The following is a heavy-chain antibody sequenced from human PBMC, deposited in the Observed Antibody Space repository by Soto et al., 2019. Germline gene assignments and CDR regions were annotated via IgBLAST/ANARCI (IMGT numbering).Heavy chain of an antibody. CDR2: IWYDGSHE. CDR3: ARDRYSYDSRAYQGVDWYFDL. D-gene: IGHD3-22*01. Sequence: SGGSLRLSCAASGFIFSNYGMHWVRQAPGKGLEWVAVIWYDGSHESYADSVKGRFTIPRDNSKNTLFLQMNSLRAEDTAVYYCARDRYSYDSRAYQGVDWYFDLWGRGTLVTVSS. CDR1: GFIFSNYG. J-gene: IGHJ2*01. V-gene: IGHV3-33*01.